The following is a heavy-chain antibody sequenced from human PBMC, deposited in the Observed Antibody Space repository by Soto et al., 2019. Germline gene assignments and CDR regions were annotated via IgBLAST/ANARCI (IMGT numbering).Heavy chain of an antibody. V-gene: IGHV1-69*13. D-gene: IGHD3-22*01. Sequence: ASVKVSCKASGGTFSSYAISWVRQAPGQGLEWMGGIIPIFGTANYAQKFQGRVTITADESTSTAYMELSSLRSEDTAVYYCTIITNYYDSSDYPETFDYWGQGTLVTVSS. J-gene: IGHJ4*02. CDR3: TIITNYYDSSDYPETFDY. CDR1: GGTFSSYA. CDR2: IIPIFGTA.